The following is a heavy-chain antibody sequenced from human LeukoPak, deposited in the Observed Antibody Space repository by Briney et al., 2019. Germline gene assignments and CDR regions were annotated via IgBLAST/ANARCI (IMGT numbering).Heavy chain of an antibody. J-gene: IGHJ4*02. CDR1: GGSISSYY. D-gene: IGHD3-16*02. Sequence: SETLSLTCTVSGGSISSYYWSWIRQPPGKGLEWIGYIYYSGSTNYNPSLKSPVTISVDTSKNQFSLKLSSVTAADTAVYYCARHYYDYVWGSYRHPLEYYFDYWGQGTLVTVSS. V-gene: IGHV4-59*08. CDR3: ARHYYDYVWGSYRHPLEYYFDY. CDR2: IYYSGST.